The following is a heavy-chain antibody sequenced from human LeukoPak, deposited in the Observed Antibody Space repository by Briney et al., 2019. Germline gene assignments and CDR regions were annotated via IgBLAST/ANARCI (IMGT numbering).Heavy chain of an antibody. Sequence: SVKVSCKASGGTFSSSAISWVRQAPGQGLEWMGGIIPIFGTANYAQKFQGRVTITTDESTSTAYMELSSLRSEDTAVYYCARDAQYYDFWSGYYTNWFDPWGQGTLVTVSS. J-gene: IGHJ5*02. CDR3: ARDAQYYDFWSGYYTNWFDP. D-gene: IGHD3-3*01. V-gene: IGHV1-69*05. CDR1: GGTFSSSA. CDR2: IIPIFGTA.